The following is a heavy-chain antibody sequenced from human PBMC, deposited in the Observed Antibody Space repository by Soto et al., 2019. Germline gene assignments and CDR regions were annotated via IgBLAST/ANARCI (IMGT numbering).Heavy chain of an antibody. D-gene: IGHD2-15*01. V-gene: IGHV4-59*01. CDR1: GGSIGSYY. J-gene: IGHJ3*02. CDR2: IYYSGST. Sequence: SETLSLTCTVSGGSIGSYYWSWVRQPPGKGLEWIGYIYYSGSTNYNPSLKSRVTISVDTSKNQFSLKLSSVTAADTAVYYCAKTSGGSCYWECAFDIWGQGTMVTVSS. CDR3: AKTSGGSCYWECAFDI.